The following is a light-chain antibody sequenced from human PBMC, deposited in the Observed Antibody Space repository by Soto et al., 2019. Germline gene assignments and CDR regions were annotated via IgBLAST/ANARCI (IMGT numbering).Light chain of an antibody. CDR1: QSVSSY. CDR3: QQRTVGPLVT. Sequence: IVLTQSKATLSLSPGERATLYCRASQSVSSYLAWYQQKPGQAPRLLIYGAFNRATGIPARFSGSGSGTDFTLTISSLDPEDASVYYWQQRTVGPLVTFGRGTRLEI. V-gene: IGKV3-11*01. CDR2: GAF. J-gene: IGKJ5*01.